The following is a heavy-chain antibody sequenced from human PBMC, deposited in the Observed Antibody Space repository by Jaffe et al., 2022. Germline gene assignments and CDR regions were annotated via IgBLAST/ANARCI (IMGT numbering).Heavy chain of an antibody. D-gene: IGHD6-13*01. CDR1: GFTFSSYW. J-gene: IGHJ4*02. CDR3: ARSGYSSSWHDFDY. Sequence: EVQLVESGGGLVQPGGSLRLSCAASGFTFSSYWMSWVRQAPGKGLEWVANIKQDGSEKYYVDSVKGRFTISRDNAKNSLYLQMNSLRAEDTAVYYCARSGYSSSWHDFDYWGQGTLVTVSS. CDR2: IKQDGSEK. V-gene: IGHV3-7*05.